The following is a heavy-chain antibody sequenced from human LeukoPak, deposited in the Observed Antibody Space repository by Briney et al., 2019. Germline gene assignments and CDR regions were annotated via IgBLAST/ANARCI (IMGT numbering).Heavy chain of an antibody. CDR1: GYGFTSYW. D-gene: IGHD5-18*01. V-gene: IGHV5-51*01. CDR2: IYPGDSDT. J-gene: IGHJ3*02. CDR3: ARDRSYGYDAFDI. Sequence: GECLQISCKGSGYGFTSYWIGWVRQMPGKGLVWMGIIYPGDSDTRYSPSFQGQVTISADKSISTAYLQWSSLKASDTAMYYCARDRSYGYDAFDIWGQGTTVTVSS.